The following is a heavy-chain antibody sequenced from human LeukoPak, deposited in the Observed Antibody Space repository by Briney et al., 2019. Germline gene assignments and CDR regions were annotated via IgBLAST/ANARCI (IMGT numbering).Heavy chain of an antibody. Sequence: GGSLRLSCAASGFTFSSYDMHWVRQATGKGLEWVSAIGTAGDTYYPGSVKGRFTISRENAKNSLNLQMNSLRAGDTAVYYCARETNYYGMDVWGQGTTVTVSS. J-gene: IGHJ6*02. CDR2: IGTAGDT. V-gene: IGHV3-13*01. CDR3: ARETNYYGMDV. CDR1: GFTFSSYD.